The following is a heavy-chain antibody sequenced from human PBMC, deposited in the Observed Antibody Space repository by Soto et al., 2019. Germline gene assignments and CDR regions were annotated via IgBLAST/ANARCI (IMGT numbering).Heavy chain of an antibody. Sequence: KPSETLSLTCDVSGDSLSSVYWSWIRQSPRKGLEWVAYISYNGVSNYNPSLRGRVTISIDTSRSWLSLKLTSVTAADTAVYYCATRTNRYSYGLDVWGQGTLVTVSS. CDR2: ISYNGVS. D-gene: IGHD2-8*01. CDR3: ATRTNRYSYGLDV. V-gene: IGHV4-59*01. J-gene: IGHJ6*02. CDR1: GDSLSSVY.